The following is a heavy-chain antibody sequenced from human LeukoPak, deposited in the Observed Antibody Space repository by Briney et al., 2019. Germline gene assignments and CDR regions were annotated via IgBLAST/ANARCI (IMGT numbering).Heavy chain of an antibody. CDR3: ASRRGKYSVYPYNCFAP. CDR1: GGSFSDNY. CDR2: INHSGST. D-gene: IGHD5/OR15-5a*01. V-gene: IGHV4-34*01. Sequence: PSETLSLTCGVYGGSFSDNYWSWIRQPPGKGLEWIGEINHSGSTNYNPSLKSGVTISVDTSKNQFSLKLNSVTAADTAVYYFASRRGKYSVYPYNCFAPGGQEPLVPVPS. J-gene: IGHJ5*02.